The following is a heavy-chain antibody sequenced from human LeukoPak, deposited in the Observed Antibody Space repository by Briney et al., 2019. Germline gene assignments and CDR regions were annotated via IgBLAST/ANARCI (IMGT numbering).Heavy chain of an antibody. D-gene: IGHD3-10*01. J-gene: IGHJ4*02. CDR2: INPSGGST. CDR3: ARDHGSAYYRAPRH. CDR1: RYIFTNYY. V-gene: IGHV1-46*01. Sequence: ASVKVSCKASRYIFTNYYMHWVRQAPGQGLEWMETINPSGGSTTYAQKFQGRVTMTRDTSTSTVYMELSSLRSEDTPVYYCARDHGSAYYRAPRHWGQGTLVTASS.